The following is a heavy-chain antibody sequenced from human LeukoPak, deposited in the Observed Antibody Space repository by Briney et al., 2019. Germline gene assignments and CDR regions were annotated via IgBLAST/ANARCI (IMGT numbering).Heavy chain of an antibody. CDR1: GFTFSNYW. Sequence: PGGSLRLSCAASGFTFSNYWMSWVRQAPGKGLEWVANIKKDGSEKYYVDSVKGRVTISRDNAKNSLFLQMNSLRAEDTAVYYCARNRAYRSGWTDHWGQGTLVTVSS. CDR3: ARNRAYRSGWTDH. D-gene: IGHD6-19*01. V-gene: IGHV3-7*01. J-gene: IGHJ5*02. CDR2: IKKDGSEK.